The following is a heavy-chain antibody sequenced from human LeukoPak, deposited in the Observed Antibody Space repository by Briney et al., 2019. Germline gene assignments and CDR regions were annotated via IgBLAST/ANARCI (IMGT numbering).Heavy chain of an antibody. J-gene: IGHJ4*02. CDR1: GFTLTNYA. V-gene: IGHV3-13*01. D-gene: IGHD5-24*01. CDR2: LGTAGDT. CDR3: ARQSTPHGNFDY. Sequence: GGSLRLSCAASGFTLTNYAMHWVRQPAGEGLEWVSALGTAGDTFYPGSVKGRFTISRDNAKRSLFLQMNSLRVEDTAIYYCARQSTPHGNFDYWGQGTLVTVSS.